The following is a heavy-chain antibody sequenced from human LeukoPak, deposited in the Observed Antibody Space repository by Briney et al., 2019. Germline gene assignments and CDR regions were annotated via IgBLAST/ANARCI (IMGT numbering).Heavy chain of an antibody. V-gene: IGHV3-74*01. Sequence: GSLRLSCAASGFTFSSYWMHWVRHAPGKGLVWVSRINSDGSSTSYADSVKGRFTISRDNAKNTLYLQMNSLRAEDTAVYYCASGAYYYDSSGYYYAGYWGQGTLVTVSS. CDR3: ASGAYYYDSSGYYYAGY. CDR2: INSDGSST. CDR1: GFTFSSYW. J-gene: IGHJ4*02. D-gene: IGHD3-22*01.